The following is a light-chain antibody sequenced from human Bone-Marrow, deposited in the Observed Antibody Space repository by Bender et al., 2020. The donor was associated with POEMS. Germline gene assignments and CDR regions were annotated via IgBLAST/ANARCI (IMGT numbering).Light chain of an antibody. Sequence: QSVLTQPPSASGTPGQRVTISCSGSSSNIGAYSVTWYQQFPRTSPQLLIYSTHQRPSGVPDRFSASKSGTSASLAISELQSEDEALYYCSAWDDSLSGWVFGGGTKLTVL. CDR1: SSNIGAYS. V-gene: IGLV1-44*01. CDR2: STH. CDR3: SAWDDSLSGWV. J-gene: IGLJ3*02.